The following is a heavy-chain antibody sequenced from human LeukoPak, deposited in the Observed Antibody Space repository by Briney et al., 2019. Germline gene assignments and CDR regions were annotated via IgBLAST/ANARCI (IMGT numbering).Heavy chain of an antibody. J-gene: IGHJ3*02. CDR2: IYYSGST. CDR3: ARVGATTDAFDI. CDR1: GGSISSSSYY. D-gene: IGHD1-26*01. V-gene: IGHV4-39*01. Sequence: PSETLSLTCTVSGGSISSSSYYWGWIRQPPGKGLEWIGSIYYSGSTYYNPSLKSRVTISVDTSKNQFSLKLSSVTAADTAVYYCARVGATTDAFDIWGQGTMVTVSS.